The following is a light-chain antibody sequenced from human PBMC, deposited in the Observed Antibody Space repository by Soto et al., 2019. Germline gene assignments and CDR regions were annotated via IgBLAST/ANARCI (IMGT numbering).Light chain of an antibody. CDR3: QQSSKTPHT. Sequence: DIQMTQSPSSLSASLGDRVTITCRASQTINNYLHWYQQRQGEAPKLLIYSATSLETGVPPRFSGSGSGTHFALTINSLQAEDFATYYCQQSSKTPHTFGQGNIVEIK. V-gene: IGKV1-39*01. CDR1: QTINNY. CDR2: SAT. J-gene: IGKJ2*01.